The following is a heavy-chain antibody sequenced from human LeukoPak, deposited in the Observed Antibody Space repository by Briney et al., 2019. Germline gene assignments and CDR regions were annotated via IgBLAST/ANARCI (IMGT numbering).Heavy chain of an antibody. CDR1: GFIFSSFS. J-gene: IGHJ4*02. V-gene: IGHV3-48*02. Sequence: GGSLRLSCAASGFIFSSFSMNWVRQAPGKGLEWVSYISSTGITTYYADSVKGRFTVSRENAKDSLYLQLNSLRDEDTAVYYCARDLISGDYTFDYWGQGALVTVSS. CDR2: ISSTGITT. D-gene: IGHD4-11*01. CDR3: ARDLISGDYTFDY.